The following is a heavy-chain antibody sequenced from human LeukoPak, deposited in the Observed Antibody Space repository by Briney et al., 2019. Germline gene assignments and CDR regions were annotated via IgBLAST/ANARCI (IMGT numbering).Heavy chain of an antibody. CDR3: ARSLAAGFDI. CDR1: GFIFSSYS. J-gene: IGHJ3*02. Sequence: PGGSLRLSCAASGFIFSSYSMNWVRQAPGKGLEWVANMKQDGSEKYYVDSVKGRFTISRDNAKNSLYLQMNSLRAEDTAVYYCARSLAAGFDIWGQGTMVTVSS. CDR2: MKQDGSEK. V-gene: IGHV3-7*04. D-gene: IGHD6-25*01.